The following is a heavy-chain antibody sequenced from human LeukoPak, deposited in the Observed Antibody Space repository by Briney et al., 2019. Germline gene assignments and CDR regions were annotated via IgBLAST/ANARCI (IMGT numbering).Heavy chain of an antibody. CDR1: GGTFSSYA. J-gene: IGHJ6*04. Sequence: KVSCKASGGTFSSYAISWVRQAPGQGLEWMGGIIPIFGTANYAQKFQGRVTITADKSTSTAYMDLSSLRSEDTAVYYCARVPDFDYYYYGMDVWGKGTTVTVSS. CDR3: ARVPDFDYYYYGMDV. CDR2: IIPIFGTA. D-gene: IGHD2-21*02. V-gene: IGHV1-69*06.